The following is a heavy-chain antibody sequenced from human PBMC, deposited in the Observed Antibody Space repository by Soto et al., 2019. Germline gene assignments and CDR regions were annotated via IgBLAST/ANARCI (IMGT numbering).Heavy chain of an antibody. CDR2: IYWSGDE. J-gene: IGHJ3*02. V-gene: IGHV2-5*01. Sequence: SGPTLVNPTQTLTLTCSFSGFSLSTSGVGVGWIRQSPGKALEWLALIYWSGDEHYRPSLKSRLSIIKDTSKNHVVLIMTDMDPVDTATYYCARGLATLPVFAVDIWGQGTMVTVSS. CDR1: GFSLSTSGVG. D-gene: IGHD6-6*01. CDR3: ARGLATLPVFAVDI.